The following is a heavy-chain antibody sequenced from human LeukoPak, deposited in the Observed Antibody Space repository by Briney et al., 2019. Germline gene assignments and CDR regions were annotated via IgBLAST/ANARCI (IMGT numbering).Heavy chain of an antibody. CDR3: ARSVATPYMDV. J-gene: IGHJ6*03. CDR1: GYTFTSYY. CDR2: INPSGGST. D-gene: IGHD5-12*01. V-gene: IGHV1-46*01. Sequence: ASVKVSCKASGYTFTSYYMHLVRQAPGQGLEWMGIINPSGGSTSYAQKFQGRVTMTRDTSTSTVYMELSSLRSEDTAVYYCARSVATPYMDVWGKGTTVTVSS.